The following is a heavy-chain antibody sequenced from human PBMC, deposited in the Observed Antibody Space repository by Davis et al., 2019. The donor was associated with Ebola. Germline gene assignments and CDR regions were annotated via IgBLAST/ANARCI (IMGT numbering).Heavy chain of an antibody. CDR2: IKQDGSER. V-gene: IGHV3-7*01. CDR3: ARRGSDWYFDL. Sequence: PGGSLRLSCAASGFTFSSYWMSWVRQAPGKGLEWVANIKQDGSERLYVDSVKGRFTISRDNAKNSLYLQMNSLRAEDTAVFYCARRGSDWYFDLWGRGTLVCVSS. CDR1: GFTFSSYW. J-gene: IGHJ2*01.